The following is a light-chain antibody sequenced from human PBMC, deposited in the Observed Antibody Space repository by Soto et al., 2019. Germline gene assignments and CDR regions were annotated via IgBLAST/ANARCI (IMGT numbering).Light chain of an antibody. Sequence: DIQMTQSPSTLSASVGDRVTITCRASQSISSWLAWYQQKPGKAPKLLIYDASSLESGVPSRFSGSGSGTEFTLTICSLQPDDFATYYCQQYNSYSRFGGGTKVEIK. J-gene: IGKJ4*01. V-gene: IGKV1-5*01. CDR3: QQYNSYSR. CDR1: QSISSW. CDR2: DAS.